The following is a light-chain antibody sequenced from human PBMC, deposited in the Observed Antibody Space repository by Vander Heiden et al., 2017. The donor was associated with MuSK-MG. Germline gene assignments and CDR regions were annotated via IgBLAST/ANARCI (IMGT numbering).Light chain of an antibody. Sequence: EIVLTQSPGTLSLSPGERASLSCGASQSLSSSYLAWYQQKPGQAPRLLIYGASSRATGIPDRFSGSGSGTDFTLTISRLEPEDFAVFYCQQYAATPYTFGQGTKLEIK. CDR1: QSLSSSY. V-gene: IGKV3-20*01. CDR2: GAS. J-gene: IGKJ2*01. CDR3: QQYAATPYT.